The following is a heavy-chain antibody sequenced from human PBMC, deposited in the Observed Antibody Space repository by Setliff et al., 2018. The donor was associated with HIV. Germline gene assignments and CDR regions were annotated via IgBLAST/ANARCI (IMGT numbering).Heavy chain of an antibody. CDR2: IESSSSYL. V-gene: IGHV3-21*06. CDR1: GFTFSSYS. CDR3: VREVDYSNWDF. J-gene: IGHJ4*02. Sequence: GGSLRLSCAASGFTFSSYSVHWVRQAPGKGLEWVSSIESSSSYLYYADSVKGRFTISRDNAKNSLYLQMNSLRAEDTAVYYCVREVDYSNWDFWGQGTLVTVSS. D-gene: IGHD4-4*01.